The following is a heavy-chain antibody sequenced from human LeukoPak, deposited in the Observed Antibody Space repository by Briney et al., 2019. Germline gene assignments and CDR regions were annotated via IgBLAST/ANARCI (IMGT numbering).Heavy chain of an antibody. CDR3: ARDRVVGYYYMDV. CDR1: GFTFDVYG. CDR2: INWNGGST. V-gene: IGHV3-20*04. Sequence: GGSLRLSCAASGFTFDVYGMGWVRQAPGEGLEWVFGINWNGGSTGYADSVKGRFTISRDNAKNSLYLQMNSLRAEDTALYYCARDRVVGYYYMDVWGKGTTVTVSS. D-gene: IGHD2-15*01. J-gene: IGHJ6*03.